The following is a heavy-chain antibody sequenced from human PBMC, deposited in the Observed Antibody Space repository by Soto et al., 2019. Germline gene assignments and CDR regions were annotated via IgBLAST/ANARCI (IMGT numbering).Heavy chain of an antibody. Sequence: GASVKVSCKASGYTFTSYGISWVRQAPGQGLEWMGWISAYNGNTNYAQKLQGRVTMTTDTSTSTAYMELRSLRSDDTAVYYCARDQIGKYYYGSGSIGLYYSYGMDVWGQGTTVTVSS. CDR3: ARDQIGKYYYGSGSIGLYYSYGMDV. J-gene: IGHJ6*02. V-gene: IGHV1-18*01. CDR1: GYTFTSYG. D-gene: IGHD3-10*01. CDR2: ISAYNGNT.